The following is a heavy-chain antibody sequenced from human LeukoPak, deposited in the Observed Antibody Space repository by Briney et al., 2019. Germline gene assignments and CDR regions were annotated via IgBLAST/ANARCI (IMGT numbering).Heavy chain of an antibody. CDR1: GGSMNTHY. CDR3: ARDNNGLYFGVRGFDI. V-gene: IGHV4-4*07. Sequence: SETLSLTCSVSGGSMNTHYWNWIRQPAGRGLEWIGRIYTSGSTNHNPSLKSRVIMSLDTSKSQFSLSLGSVTAADTAVYYCARDNNGLYFGVRGFDIWGQGKMVIVSS. J-gene: IGHJ3*02. CDR2: IYTSGST. D-gene: IGHD3-3*01.